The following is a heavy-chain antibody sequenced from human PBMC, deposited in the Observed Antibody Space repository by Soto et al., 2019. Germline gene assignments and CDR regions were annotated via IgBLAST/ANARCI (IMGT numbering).Heavy chain of an antibody. CDR3: AREENVGFNWFDP. CDR2: IGSSSGTI. Sequence: GSLRLSCASSGFTFSTYNMNWVRQAPGKGLEWVSYIGSSSGTIFYADSVKGRFTISRDNAKNLLYLQMNSLRDEDMAVYYCAREENVGFNWFDPWGQGTLVTVSS. J-gene: IGHJ5*02. V-gene: IGHV3-48*02. CDR1: GFTFSTYN.